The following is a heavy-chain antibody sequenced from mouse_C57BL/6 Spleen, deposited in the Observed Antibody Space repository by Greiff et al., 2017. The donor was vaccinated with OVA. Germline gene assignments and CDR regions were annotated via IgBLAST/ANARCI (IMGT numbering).Heavy chain of an antibody. CDR3: TRPSYYGSSYDYAMDY. D-gene: IGHD1-1*01. V-gene: IGHV1-5*01. CDR2: IYPGNSDT. CDR1: GYTFTSYW. Sequence: EVQLQQSGTVLARPGASVKMSCKTSGYTFTSYWMHWVKQRPGQGLEWIGAIYPGNSDTSYNQKFKGKANLTAVTSASTAYMELSSLTNEDSAVYYCTRPSYYGSSYDYAMDYWGQGTSVTVSS. J-gene: IGHJ4*01.